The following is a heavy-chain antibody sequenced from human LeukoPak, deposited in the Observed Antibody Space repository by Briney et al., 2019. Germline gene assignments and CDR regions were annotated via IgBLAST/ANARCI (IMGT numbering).Heavy chain of an antibody. CDR1: GFTFSSYS. Sequence: GGSLRLSCAASGFTFSSYSMNWVRQAPGKGLEWVSYISSSSSTIYYADSVKGRFTISRHNSKNTLYLQMNSLRAEDTAVYYCARVGKYSGYDAFDIWGQGTMVTVSS. J-gene: IGHJ3*02. D-gene: IGHD5-12*01. CDR3: ARVGKYSGYDAFDI. CDR2: ISSSSSTI. V-gene: IGHV3-48*01.